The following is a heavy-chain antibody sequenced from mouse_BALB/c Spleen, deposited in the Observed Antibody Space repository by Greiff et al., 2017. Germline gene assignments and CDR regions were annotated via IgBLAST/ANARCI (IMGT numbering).Heavy chain of an antibody. CDR3: ARDISGPFAY. Sequence: EVQLLESGPSLVKPSQTLSLTCSVTGDSITSGYWNWIRKFPGNKLEYMGYISYSGSTYYNPSLKSRISITRDTYKNQYYLQLNSVTTEDTATYYCARDISGPFAYWGQGTLVTVSA. V-gene: IGHV3-8*02. CDR1: GDSITSGY. J-gene: IGHJ3*01. D-gene: IGHD3-2*01. CDR2: ISYSGST.